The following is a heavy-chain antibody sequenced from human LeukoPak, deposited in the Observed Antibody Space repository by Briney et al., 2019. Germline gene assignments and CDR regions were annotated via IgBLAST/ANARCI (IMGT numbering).Heavy chain of an antibody. J-gene: IGHJ5*02. CDR1: GFTFSSYE. Sequence: PGGALRLSCAASGFTFSSYEMNWVRQAPGKGLEWVSYISSSGSTIYYADSLKGRFTISRDNSKNTLYLQMNSLRAEDTAVYYCAKGVAARLLNWFDPWGQGTLVTVSS. D-gene: IGHD6-6*01. V-gene: IGHV3-48*03. CDR3: AKGVAARLLNWFDP. CDR2: ISSSGSTI.